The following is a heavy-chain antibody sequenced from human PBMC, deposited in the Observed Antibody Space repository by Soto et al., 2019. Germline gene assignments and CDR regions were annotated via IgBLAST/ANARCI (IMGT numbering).Heavy chain of an antibody. CDR1: GGTFSSYA. V-gene: IGHV1-69*12. J-gene: IGHJ4*02. Sequence: QVQLVQSGAEVKKPGSSVKVSCKASGGTFSSYAISWVRQAPGQGLEWMGGIIPIFGTANYAQKFQGRVTITADESTGTDYRERSSLRSEDTAVYYCASPRRGDYEEEGFDYWGQGTLVTVSS. CDR3: ASPRRGDYEEEGFDY. D-gene: IGHD4-17*01. CDR2: IIPIFGTA.